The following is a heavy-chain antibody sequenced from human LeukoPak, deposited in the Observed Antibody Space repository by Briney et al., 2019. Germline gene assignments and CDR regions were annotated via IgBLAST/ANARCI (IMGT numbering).Heavy chain of an antibody. CDR2: ISGSGGST. Sequence: GGSLRLSCTASGFTFSSYAMSWVRQAPGKGLEWVSAISGSGGSTYYADSVKGRFTISRDNSKNTLYLQMNSPRAEDTAVYYCAKDLFSYEIDYWGQGTLVTVSS. V-gene: IGHV3-23*01. J-gene: IGHJ4*02. CDR1: GFTFSSYA. CDR3: AKDLFSYEIDY. D-gene: IGHD5-12*01.